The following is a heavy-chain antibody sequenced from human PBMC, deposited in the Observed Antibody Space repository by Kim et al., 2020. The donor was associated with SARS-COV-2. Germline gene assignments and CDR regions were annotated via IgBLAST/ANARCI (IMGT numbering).Heavy chain of an antibody. J-gene: IGHJ5*02. D-gene: IGHD6-13*01. CDR3: ARHPLAAAGGDWFDP. Sequence: GESLKISCKGSGYSFTSYWISWVRQMPGKGLEWMGRIDPSDSYTNYSPSFQGHVTISADKSISTAYLQWSSLKASDTAMYYCARHPLAAAGGDWFDPWGQGTLVTVSS. V-gene: IGHV5-10-1*01. CDR2: IDPSDSYT. CDR1: GYSFTSYW.